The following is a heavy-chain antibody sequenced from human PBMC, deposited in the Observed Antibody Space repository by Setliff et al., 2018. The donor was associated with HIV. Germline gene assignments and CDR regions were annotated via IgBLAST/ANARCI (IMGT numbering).Heavy chain of an antibody. Sequence: SETLSLTCTVSGGSISSSSYYWGWIRQPPGKGLEWIGSIYYSGSTYYNPSLKSRVTIAVDTSKNQFSLKLSSVTAAETAVYHCARRCWSYSYGPTYYYYYMDVWGKGTTVTVSS. CDR3: ARRCWSYSYGPTYYYYYMDV. D-gene: IGHD5-18*01. J-gene: IGHJ6*03. V-gene: IGHV4-39*01. CDR2: IYYSGST. CDR1: GGSISSSSYY.